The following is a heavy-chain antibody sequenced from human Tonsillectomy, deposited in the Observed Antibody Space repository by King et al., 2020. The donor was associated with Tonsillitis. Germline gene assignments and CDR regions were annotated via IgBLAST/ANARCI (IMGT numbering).Heavy chain of an antibody. D-gene: IGHD6-19*01. V-gene: IGHV3-23*04. Sequence: VQLVESGGGLVQPRGSLRLSCAASGFTFSSYAMGWVRQAPGRGLDWVSPISGSSYSTHYPDSVKGRFTISRDNSNHTLYLQMHSLRPEDTALYYCAKLPHSSGWSSPFDYWGQGTLVTVSS. CDR1: GFTFSSYA. CDR2: ISGSSYST. J-gene: IGHJ4*02. CDR3: AKLPHSSGWSSPFDY.